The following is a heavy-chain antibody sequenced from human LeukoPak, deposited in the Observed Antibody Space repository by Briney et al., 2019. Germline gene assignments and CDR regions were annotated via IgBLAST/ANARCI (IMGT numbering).Heavy chain of an antibody. CDR2: IFYSGST. Sequence: SETLPLTCTVSGGSISSSRYYWGWIRQPPGKGLEWIGTIFYSGSTYYNSSLKSRVTISADTSKNQFSLNLSSVTAADTAVYYCARLKEYRLPLYDYWGQGTLVTVSS. CDR1: GGSISSSRYY. V-gene: IGHV4-39*01. D-gene: IGHD2-2*01. J-gene: IGHJ4*02. CDR3: ARLKEYRLPLYDY.